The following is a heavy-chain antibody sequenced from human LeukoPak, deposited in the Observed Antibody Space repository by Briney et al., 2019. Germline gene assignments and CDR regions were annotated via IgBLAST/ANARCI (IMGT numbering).Heavy chain of an antibody. CDR3: ARDRDYYDSPTI. CDR1: GSFTSYG. J-gene: IGHJ4*02. CDR2: INTDNGNA. V-gene: IGHV1-18*01. Sequence: ASVKVSCKASGSFTSYGITWVRQAPGQGLEWMGWINTDNGNADYAQKFQGRVTLTTDTSPRIGYMELRSLRSDDTAVYFCARDRDYYDSPTIWGQGTLVTVSS. D-gene: IGHD3-22*01.